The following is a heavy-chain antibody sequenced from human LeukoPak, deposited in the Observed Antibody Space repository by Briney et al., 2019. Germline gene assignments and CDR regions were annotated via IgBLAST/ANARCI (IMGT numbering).Heavy chain of an antibody. CDR3: ASRTVTTHQFDY. Sequence: PSETLSPTCTVSGGSITSDNYYWGWIRQPPGKGLEFIGSIYFGRTTYYNPSLKSRVTISVDRSKNQFSLKLSSVTAADTAVYYCASRTVTTHQFDYWGQGTLVTVSS. CDR2: IYFGRTT. D-gene: IGHD4-11*01. J-gene: IGHJ4*02. CDR1: GGSITSDNYY. V-gene: IGHV4-39*07.